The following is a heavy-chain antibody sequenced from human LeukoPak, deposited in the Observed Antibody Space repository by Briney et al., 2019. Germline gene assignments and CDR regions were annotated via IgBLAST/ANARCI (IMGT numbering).Heavy chain of an antibody. CDR3: ARGIADPYSFDS. CDR1: GGSINFYY. D-gene: IGHD6-13*01. CDR2: IYSTGST. V-gene: IGHV4-4*07. J-gene: IGHJ4*02. Sequence: KTSETLSLTCTVSGGSINFYYWSWIRQPAGKGLEWIGRIYSTGSTNYSPSLKSRVTMSVDKSKNQFSLNLSSVTAADTAVYHCARGIADPYSFDSWGQGTLVTVSS.